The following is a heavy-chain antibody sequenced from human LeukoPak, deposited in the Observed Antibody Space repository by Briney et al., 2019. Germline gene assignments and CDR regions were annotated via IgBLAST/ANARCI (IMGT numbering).Heavy chain of an antibody. V-gene: IGHV3-23*01. Sequence: GGSLRLSCAASGFTFSSYAMNWVRQAPGKGLEGVSVISGSGGSTYYADSVKGRFTISRDNSKNTLYLQMNSLGAEDTAVYYCAKGPRTVRFGDRHKGIFDYWGQGTLVTVSS. D-gene: IGHD3-10*01. CDR1: GFTFSSYA. CDR2: ISGSGGST. J-gene: IGHJ4*02. CDR3: AKGPRTVRFGDRHKGIFDY.